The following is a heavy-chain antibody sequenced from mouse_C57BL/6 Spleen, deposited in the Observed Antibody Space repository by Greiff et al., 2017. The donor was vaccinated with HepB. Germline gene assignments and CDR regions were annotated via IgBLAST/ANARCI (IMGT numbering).Heavy chain of an antibody. Sequence: QVQLKQSGAELVRPGASVTLSCKASGYTFTDYEMHWVKQTPVHGLEWIGAIDPETGGTAYNQKFKGKAILTADKSSSTAYMELRSLTSEDSAVYYCTRDTTGYWGQGTTLTVSS. J-gene: IGHJ2*01. CDR1: GYTFTDYE. D-gene: IGHD1-1*01. V-gene: IGHV1-15*01. CDR3: TRDTTGY. CDR2: IDPETGGT.